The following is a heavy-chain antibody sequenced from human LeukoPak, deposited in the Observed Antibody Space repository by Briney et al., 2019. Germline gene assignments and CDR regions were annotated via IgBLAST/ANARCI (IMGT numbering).Heavy chain of an antibody. CDR3: ARLSQTPDYYSSGGYYYLGY. CDR2: MNPNTGRT. J-gene: IGHJ4*02. V-gene: IGHV1-8*01. D-gene: IGHD3-22*01. Sequence: ASVKVSCKASRYTFSSYDINWVREAAGQGLEWMGWMNPNTGRTGFAQKFQGRLTMTRDTSISTAYMELSSLRSEDTAVYYCARLSQTPDYYSSGGYYYLGYWGQGSPVTVSS. CDR1: RYTFSSYD.